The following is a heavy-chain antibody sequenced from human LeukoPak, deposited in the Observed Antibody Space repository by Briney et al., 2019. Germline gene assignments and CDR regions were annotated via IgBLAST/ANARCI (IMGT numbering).Heavy chain of an antibody. V-gene: IGHV4-34*01. CDR3: ARKYYDFWSGYHNFDY. D-gene: IGHD3-3*01. CDR2: INHSGST. CDR1: EFTFSSYV. J-gene: IGHJ4*02. Sequence: GSLRLSCAASEFTFSSYVMAWVRQAPGKGLEWIGEINHSGSTNYNPPLKSRVTISVDTSKNQFSLKLSSVTAADTAVYYCARKYYDFWSGYHNFDYWGQGTLVTVSS.